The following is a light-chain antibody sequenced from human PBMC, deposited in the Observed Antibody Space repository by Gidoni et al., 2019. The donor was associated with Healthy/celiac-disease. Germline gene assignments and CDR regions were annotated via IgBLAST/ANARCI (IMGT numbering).Light chain of an antibody. V-gene: IGLV2-14*03. CDR3: SSYTSSSIVV. Sequence: QSALTQPASVSGSPGQSITISCTGTSSDVGGYYYVSWYQQPPGKAPKLMIYDVSNRPSGVSNRFSGSKSGNTASLTISGLQAEDEADYYCSSYTSSSIVVFGGGTKLTVL. CDR1: SSDVGGYYY. CDR2: DVS. J-gene: IGLJ2*01.